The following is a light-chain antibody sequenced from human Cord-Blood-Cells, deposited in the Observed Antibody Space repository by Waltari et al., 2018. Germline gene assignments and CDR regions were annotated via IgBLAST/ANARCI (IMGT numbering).Light chain of an antibody. CDR2: DVS. CDR3: SSYTSSSLYV. Sequence: QSALTQPASVSGSPGQSITISCTATSSDVGGYNYVSWYQQHPDKAPKLMIYDVSNRPSGVSNRFSGSKSGNTASLTISGLQAEDEADYYCSSYTSSSLYVFGTGTKVTVL. CDR1: SSDVGGYNY. V-gene: IGLV2-14*01. J-gene: IGLJ1*01.